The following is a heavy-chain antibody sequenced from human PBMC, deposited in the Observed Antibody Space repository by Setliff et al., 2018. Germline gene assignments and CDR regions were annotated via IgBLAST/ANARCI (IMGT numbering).Heavy chain of an antibody. CDR3: ASSPGYSSGWYEG. D-gene: IGHD6-19*01. J-gene: IGHJ4*02. Sequence: PSETLSLTCTVSGYSISSGYYWGWIRQPPGKGLEWIGSIYHSGSTYYNPSLKSRVTISVDTSKNQFSLKLSSVTAADTVVYYCASSPGYSSGWYEGWGQGTLVTVSS. V-gene: IGHV4-38-2*02. CDR1: GYSISSGYY. CDR2: IYHSGST.